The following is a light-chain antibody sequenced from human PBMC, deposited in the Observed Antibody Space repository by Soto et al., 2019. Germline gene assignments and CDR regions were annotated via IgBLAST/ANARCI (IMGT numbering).Light chain of an antibody. CDR3: QQYGSSSYT. V-gene: IGKV3-20*01. Sequence: DIVLTQSPDTLSLSPGERATLSCRASQSGSSNYLAWYQQKPGQAPRLLIYGASTRATGIPDRFSGSGSGTDFTLTISRLEPEDFAVYYCQQYGSSSYTFGQGTRLEIK. CDR2: GAS. CDR1: QSGSSNY. J-gene: IGKJ2*01.